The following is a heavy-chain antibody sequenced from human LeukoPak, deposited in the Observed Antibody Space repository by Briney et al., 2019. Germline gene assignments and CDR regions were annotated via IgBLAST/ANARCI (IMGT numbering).Heavy chain of an antibody. CDR2: ISYDGSNK. CDR3: ASGYCSSTSCYNIDY. J-gene: IGHJ4*02. CDR1: GFTFRSYA. Sequence: GGSLRLSCAASGFTFRSYAMHWVRQAPGKGLEWVAVISYDGSNKYYADSVKGRFTISRDNSKNTLYLQMNSLRAEDTAVYYCASGYCSSTSCYNIDYWGQGTLVTVSS. V-gene: IGHV3-30-3*01. D-gene: IGHD2-2*02.